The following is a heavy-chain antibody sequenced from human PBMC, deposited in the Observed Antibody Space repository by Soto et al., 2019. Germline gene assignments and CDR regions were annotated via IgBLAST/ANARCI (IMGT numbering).Heavy chain of an antibody. CDR3: ARDKGGSYSGTLFDY. CDR1: GFTFSSYD. D-gene: IGHD1-26*01. Sequence: EVPLVESGGGLVQPGGSLRLSCAASGFTFSSYDMHWVRQATGKGLEWVSAIGTAGDTYYPGSVKGRFTISRENAXXSLYLQMNSLRAGDTAVYYCARDKGGSYSGTLFDYWGQGTLVTVSS. CDR2: IGTAGDT. J-gene: IGHJ4*02. V-gene: IGHV3-13*04.